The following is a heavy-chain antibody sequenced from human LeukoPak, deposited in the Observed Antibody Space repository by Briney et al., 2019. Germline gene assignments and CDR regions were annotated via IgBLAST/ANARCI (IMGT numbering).Heavy chain of an antibody. CDR1: GFSFTDYW. V-gene: IGHV5-51*01. Sequence: GESLKISCKGSGFSFTDYWVGWVRQMPGEGLEWMGIIDFGGYDNRYSPSFQGQVTISADKSINTAYLQWNSLQASDTAMYYCARRPAITGAPFDYWGQGTLVTVSS. CDR2: IDFGGYDN. CDR3: ARRPAITGAPFDY. D-gene: IGHD1-14*01. J-gene: IGHJ4*02.